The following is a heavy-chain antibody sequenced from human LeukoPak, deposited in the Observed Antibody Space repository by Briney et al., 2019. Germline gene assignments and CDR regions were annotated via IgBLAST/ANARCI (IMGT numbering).Heavy chain of an antibody. D-gene: IGHD6-13*01. J-gene: IGHJ5*02. CDR3: ARDRYSSSRGIWFDP. V-gene: IGHV4-34*01. CDR1: GGSFSGYY. Sequence: SETLSLTCAVYGGSFSGYYWSWIRQTPGKGLEWIGEINHRGSTNYNPSLKSRVTISVDTSKNQFSLKLSSVTAADTAVYYCARDRYSSSRGIWFDPWGQGTLVTVSS. CDR2: INHRGST.